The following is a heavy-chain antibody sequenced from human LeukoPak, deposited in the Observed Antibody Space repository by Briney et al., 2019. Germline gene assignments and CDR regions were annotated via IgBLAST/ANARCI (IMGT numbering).Heavy chain of an antibody. Sequence: GGSLRLSCAASGFTFSSYSMNWVRQAPGKGLEWVSSISSSSSYIYYADSVKGRFTISRDNAKNSLYLQMNSLRAEDTAVYYCARTTFGGDKDAFDIWGQGTMVTVSS. CDR1: GFTFSSYS. J-gene: IGHJ3*02. V-gene: IGHV3-21*01. CDR3: ARTTFGGDKDAFDI. CDR2: ISSSSSYI. D-gene: IGHD3-16*01.